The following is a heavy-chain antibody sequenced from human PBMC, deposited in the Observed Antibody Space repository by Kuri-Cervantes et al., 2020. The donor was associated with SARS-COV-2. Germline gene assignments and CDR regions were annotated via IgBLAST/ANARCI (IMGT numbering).Heavy chain of an antibody. J-gene: IGHJ4*02. D-gene: IGHD3-16*01. CDR2: IYYSGST. Sequence: GSLRLSCTVSGGSISSSSYYWGWIRQPPGKGLEWIGSIYYSGSTYYNPSLKSRVTISVDTSKNQFSLKLSSVTAADTAVYYCAGSPGGVFDCWGQGTLVTVSS. V-gene: IGHV4-39*01. CDR3: AGSPGGVFDC. CDR1: GGSISSSSYY.